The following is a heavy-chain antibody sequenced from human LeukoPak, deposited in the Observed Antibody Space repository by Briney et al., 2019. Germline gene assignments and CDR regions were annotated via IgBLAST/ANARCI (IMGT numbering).Heavy chain of an antibody. D-gene: IGHD3-22*01. CDR3: ARAGPRGYYYDSSGYPTLDY. CDR2: INHSGST. J-gene: IGHJ4*02. Sequence: PSETLSLTCAVYGGSFSGYYWSWIRQPPGKGLEWIGEINHSGSTNYNPSLKSRVTISVDTSKNQFSLKLSSVTAADTAVYYCARAGPRGYYYDSSGYPTLDYWGQGTLVTVSS. CDR1: GGSFSGYY. V-gene: IGHV4-34*01.